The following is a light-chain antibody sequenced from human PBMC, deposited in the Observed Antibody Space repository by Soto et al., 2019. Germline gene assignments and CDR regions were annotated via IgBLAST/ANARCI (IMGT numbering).Light chain of an antibody. CDR1: QRVISN. Sequence: EIVMTQSPATLSVSPGERATLSCRASQRVISNLAWYQQKPVRGPRLLIGGASSRATGIPDRFSGSGSGTDFTLTISRLEPEDFAVYYCQQYGSSPPGTFGQGTKVDI. J-gene: IGKJ1*01. V-gene: IGKV3-20*01. CDR3: QQYGSSPPGT. CDR2: GAS.